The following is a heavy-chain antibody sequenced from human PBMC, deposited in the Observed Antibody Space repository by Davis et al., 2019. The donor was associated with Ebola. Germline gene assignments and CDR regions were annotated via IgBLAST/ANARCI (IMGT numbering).Heavy chain of an antibody. CDR2: INQDGSEK. Sequence: GGSLRLSCAASGLSFSSYWMTWVRQAPGKGLEWVANINQDGSEKYYVDSVKGRFTISRDNSKNTLYLQMNGLRVEDTAIYYCAKDTSNIWFDIWGQGTNVTVSS. J-gene: IGHJ3*02. CDR3: AKDTSNIWFDI. D-gene: IGHD1-26*01. V-gene: IGHV3-7*03. CDR1: GLSFSSYW.